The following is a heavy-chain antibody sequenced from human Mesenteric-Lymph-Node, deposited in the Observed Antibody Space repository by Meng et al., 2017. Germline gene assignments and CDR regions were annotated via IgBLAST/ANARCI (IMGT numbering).Heavy chain of an antibody. Sequence: ASVKVSCKASGYTFTGYYMHWVRQAPGQGLEWMGRINPNSGGTNYAQKFQGRVTMTRDTSISTAYMELSRLRSDDTAVYYCARTYYDFWSGYYIPRANEYFQHWGQGTRVTVSS. CDR1: GYTFTGYY. CDR3: ARTYYDFWSGYYIPRANEYFQH. J-gene: IGHJ1*01. CDR2: INPNSGGT. D-gene: IGHD3-3*01. V-gene: IGHV1-2*06.